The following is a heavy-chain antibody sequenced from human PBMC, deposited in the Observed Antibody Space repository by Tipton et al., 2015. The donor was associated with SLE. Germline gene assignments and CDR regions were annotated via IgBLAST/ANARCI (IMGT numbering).Heavy chain of an antibody. CDR1: GGSISSGSYY. CDR2: IYTSGST. CDR3: ARVGSSGWSPFAY. D-gene: IGHD6-19*01. Sequence: TLSLTCTVSGGSISSGSYYWSWIRQPAGKGLEWIGYIYTSGSTNYNPSLKSRVTISVGTSKNQFSLKLSSVTAADTAVYYCARVGSSGWSPFAYWGQGGLVTVSS. V-gene: IGHV4-61*09. J-gene: IGHJ4*02.